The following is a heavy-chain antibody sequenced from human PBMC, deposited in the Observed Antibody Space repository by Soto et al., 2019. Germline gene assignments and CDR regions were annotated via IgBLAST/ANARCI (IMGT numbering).Heavy chain of an antibody. D-gene: IGHD3-3*01. CDR1: GFTFSSYG. Sequence: PGGSLRLSCAASGFTFSSYGIHWVRQAPGKGLEWVAFISDDGNNKYYADSVKGRFTISRDNFRNTLYLQMNSLRGEDTAVYYCAKRRNVLRFLEWSSGMEVWGQGTRVTVSS. V-gene: IGHV3-30*18. CDR3: AKRRNVLRFLEWSSGMEV. J-gene: IGHJ6*02. CDR2: ISDDGNNK.